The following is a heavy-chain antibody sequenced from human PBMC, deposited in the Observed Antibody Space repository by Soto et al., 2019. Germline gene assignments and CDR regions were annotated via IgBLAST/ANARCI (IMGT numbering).Heavy chain of an antibody. CDR1: GYTFTAYY. Sequence: VKVSCKTSGYTFTAYYIHWVRQAPGQGLEWMGCINPDSGGTKYAQKFQGRVTMTRDTSITTAYMDLSSLRSDDTAFYYCARALSFGSGTFDYWGQGTLVTVSS. CDR3: ARALSFGSGTFDY. CDR2: INPDSGGT. D-gene: IGHD1-26*01. J-gene: IGHJ4*02. V-gene: IGHV1-2*02.